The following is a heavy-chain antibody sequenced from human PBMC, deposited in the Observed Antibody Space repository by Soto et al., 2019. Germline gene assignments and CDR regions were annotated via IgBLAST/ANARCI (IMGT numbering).Heavy chain of an antibody. V-gene: IGHV1-69*01. D-gene: IGHD1-26*01. CDR2: IVRLFGTA. CDR1: GGTLNNFA. Sequence: QVQLVQSGAEVKKPGSSVKVSCKASGGTLNNFAVSWVRQAPGQGLEWMGGIVRLFGTANYAQKFQGRVTITSDESTRTAYMELRNVRSEDTAIYYCAISGNSRVYFDLWGRGTLVTVSS. CDR3: AISGNSRVYFDL. J-gene: IGHJ2*01.